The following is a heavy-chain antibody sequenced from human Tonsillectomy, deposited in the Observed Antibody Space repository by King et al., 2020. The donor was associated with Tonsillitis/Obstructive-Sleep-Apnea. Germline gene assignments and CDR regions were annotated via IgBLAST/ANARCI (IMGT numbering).Heavy chain of an antibody. CDR1: GFTFSTYA. V-gene: IGHV3-23*04. J-gene: IGHJ4*02. D-gene: IGHD3-22*01. CDR3: AKDRYDYDTRGYLTYYFDS. Sequence: VQLVESGGGLVQPGGSLRLSCAASGFTFSTYAMNWVRQAPGKGLEWVSAISGSDGSTYYADSVKGRFTISRHNSKHTLYLQMNSLRAEDTAVYYCAKDRYDYDTRGYLTYYFDSWGQGTLVTVSS. CDR2: ISGSDGST.